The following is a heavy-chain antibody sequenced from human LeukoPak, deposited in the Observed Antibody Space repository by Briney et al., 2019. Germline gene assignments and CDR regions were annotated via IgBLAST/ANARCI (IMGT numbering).Heavy chain of an antibody. J-gene: IGHJ3*02. V-gene: IGHV3-73*01. CDR3: AKYSSGWNDAFDI. D-gene: IGHD6-19*01. CDR2: IRSKANSHAT. CDR1: GFTFSGSA. Sequence: GGSLRLSCAASGFTFSGSAMHWVRQASGKGLEWVGRIRSKANSHATAYAASVKGRFTISRDDSKNTAYLQMNSLRAEDTAVYYCAKYSSGWNDAFDIWGQGTMVTVSS.